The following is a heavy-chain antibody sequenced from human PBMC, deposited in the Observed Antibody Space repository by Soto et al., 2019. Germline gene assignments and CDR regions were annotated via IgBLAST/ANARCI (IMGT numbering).Heavy chain of an antibody. Sequence: ASVKVSCKASGYTFTSYGISWVRQAPGQGLEWMGWISAYNGNTNYAQKFQGRVTITRDTSTTTAYMELSSLRSEDTAVYYCAAAISGGIAAAVPDYWGQGTLVTVSS. V-gene: IGHV1-18*01. J-gene: IGHJ4*02. CDR3: AAAISGGIAAAVPDY. CDR1: GYTFTSYG. D-gene: IGHD6-13*01. CDR2: ISAYNGNT.